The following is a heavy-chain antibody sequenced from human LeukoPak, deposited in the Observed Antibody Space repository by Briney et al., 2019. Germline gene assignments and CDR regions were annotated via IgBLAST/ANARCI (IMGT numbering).Heavy chain of an antibody. CDR3: ARPGGYGVQPLDD. Sequence: PGGSLRLSCAASGFTFSNYWMSWVRQAPGRGPEWVADIKQDSSVKYYLDSVKGRFTISRDNAKNSLFLQMNSLRVEDTAVYYCARPGGYGVQPLDDWGRGTLVTVSS. CDR1: GFTFSNYW. CDR2: IKQDSSVK. J-gene: IGHJ4*02. D-gene: IGHD5-12*01. V-gene: IGHV3-7*01.